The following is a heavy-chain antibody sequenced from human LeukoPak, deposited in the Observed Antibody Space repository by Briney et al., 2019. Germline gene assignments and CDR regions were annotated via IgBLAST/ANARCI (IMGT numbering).Heavy chain of an antibody. CDR2: ISAYNGNT. V-gene: IGHV1-18*04. D-gene: IGHD3-10*01. J-gene: IGHJ4*02. Sequence: ASVKVSCKASGYTFTSYGISWVRQAPGQGLEWMGWISAYNGNTNYAQKLQGRVTMTTDTSTSTAYMELRSLRSDDTAVYYCAREAGRVTMVQGVISPYYFDYWGQGTLVTVSS. CDR3: AREAGRVTMVQGVISPYYFDY. CDR1: GYTFTSYG.